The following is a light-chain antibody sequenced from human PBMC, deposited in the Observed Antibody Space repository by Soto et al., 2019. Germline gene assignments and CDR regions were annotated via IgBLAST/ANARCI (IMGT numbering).Light chain of an antibody. Sequence: SYELTQPPSVSVAPGQTARITCGGDNIGSRRVHWYQQKPGQAPVLVVYEDRDRPSGIPDRFSGSNSGNTATLTISRVEAGDEADFYCQVWISDHLVFGGGTKLTVL. CDR2: EDR. V-gene: IGLV3-21*02. CDR3: QVWISDHLV. CDR1: NIGSRR. J-gene: IGLJ3*02.